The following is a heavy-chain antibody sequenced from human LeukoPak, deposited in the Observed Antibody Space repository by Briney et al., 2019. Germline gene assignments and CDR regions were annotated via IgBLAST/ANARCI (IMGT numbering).Heavy chain of an antibody. V-gene: IGHV1-69*05. CDR2: IIPIFGTA. CDR1: GGTFSSYA. Sequence: ASVKVSCKASGGTFSSYAISWVRQAPGQGLEWMGGIIPIFGTANCAQKFQGRVTMTRNTSISTAYMELSSLRSEDTAVYYCARGGAWRAMDVWGQGTTVTVSS. CDR3: ARGGAWRAMDV. D-gene: IGHD3-3*01. J-gene: IGHJ6*02.